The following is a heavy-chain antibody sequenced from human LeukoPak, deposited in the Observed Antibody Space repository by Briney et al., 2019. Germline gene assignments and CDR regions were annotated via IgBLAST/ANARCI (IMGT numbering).Heavy chain of an antibody. CDR1: GFSFSSYA. D-gene: IGHD2-2*02. CDR3: AKDFRYCSSTTCYSFDY. Sequence: GGSLRLSCAVSGFSFSSYAMSWVRQAPGKGLEWVSALSGSGGSTYYADSVKGRFSISRGNSKNTLYLQMDSLRAEDTAVYYCAKDFRYCSSTTCYSFDYWGQGTLVTVSS. J-gene: IGHJ4*02. CDR2: LSGSGGST. V-gene: IGHV3-23*01.